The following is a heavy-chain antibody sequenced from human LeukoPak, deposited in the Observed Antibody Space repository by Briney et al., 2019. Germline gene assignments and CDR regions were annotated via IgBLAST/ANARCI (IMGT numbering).Heavy chain of an antibody. D-gene: IGHD3-22*01. Sequence: GRSLRLSCVASGFTFDDYAMHWVRQAPGKGLEWVSGISWNSGSIGYADSVKGRFTISRDNAKNSLYLQMNSLRAEDTALYYCAKDYYYDSSGFLDYWGQGTLVTVSS. CDR2: ISWNSGSI. CDR3: AKDYYYDSSGFLDY. J-gene: IGHJ4*02. V-gene: IGHV3-9*01. CDR1: GFTFDDYA.